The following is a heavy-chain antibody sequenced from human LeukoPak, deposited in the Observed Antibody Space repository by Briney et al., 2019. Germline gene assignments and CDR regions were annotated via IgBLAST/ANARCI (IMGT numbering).Heavy chain of an antibody. Sequence: GGSLRLSCATSGFSFSDYYMAWIRQAPGKGLEWLSYIGTGGTTIHYADSVKGRFTISRDDAKNSLYLEMNSLRGDDTAVYYCARLGYSYGSYFDNWGQGTLVTVSS. D-gene: IGHD5-18*01. CDR2: IGTGGTTI. CDR1: GFSFSDYY. V-gene: IGHV3-11*01. CDR3: ARLGYSYGSYFDN. J-gene: IGHJ4*02.